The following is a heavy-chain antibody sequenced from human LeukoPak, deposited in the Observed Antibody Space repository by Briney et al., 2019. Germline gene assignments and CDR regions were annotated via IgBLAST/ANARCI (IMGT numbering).Heavy chain of an antibody. Sequence: SETLSLTCAVYGGSFSGYYWSWISQPPGKGLEWSGEINHSGSTNYNPSLKSRVSISVDTSKHQFPLRLNSVTAADTAVYYCARKRIYSYGRHTGVAVTESFDSWGQGTLVTVSS. CDR3: ARKRIYSYGRHTGVAVTESFDS. CDR1: GGSFSGYY. CDR2: INHSGST. V-gene: IGHV4-34*01. D-gene: IGHD5-18*01. J-gene: IGHJ4*02.